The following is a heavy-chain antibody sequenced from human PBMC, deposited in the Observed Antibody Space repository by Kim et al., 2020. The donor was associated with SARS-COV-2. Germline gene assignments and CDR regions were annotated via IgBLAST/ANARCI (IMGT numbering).Heavy chain of an antibody. CDR1: GGTFSSYA. D-gene: IGHD5-18*01. CDR2: IIPIFGTA. CDR3: ARAIAMDHDFDY. V-gene: IGHV1-69*13. Sequence: SVKVSCKASGGTFSSYAISWVRQAPGQGLEWMGGIIPIFGTANYAQKFQGRVTITADESTSTAYMELSSLRSEDTAVYYCARAIAMDHDFDYWGQGTLVTVSS. J-gene: IGHJ4*02.